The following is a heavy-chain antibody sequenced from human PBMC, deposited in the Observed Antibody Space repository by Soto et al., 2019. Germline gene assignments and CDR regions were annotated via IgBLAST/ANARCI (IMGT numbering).Heavy chain of an antibody. CDR1: GGSISSSSYY. D-gene: IGHD7-27*01. CDR2: IYYSGST. J-gene: IGHJ3*02. CDR3: ARHVNPWAQGAFDI. V-gene: IGHV4-39*01. Sequence: QLQLQESGPGLVKPSETLSLTCTVSGGSISSSSYYWGWIRQPPGKGLEWIVSIYYSGSTYYNPSLKSRVTISVDTSKNQFSRKLSSVTAADTAVYYCARHVNPWAQGAFDIWGQGTMVTVSS.